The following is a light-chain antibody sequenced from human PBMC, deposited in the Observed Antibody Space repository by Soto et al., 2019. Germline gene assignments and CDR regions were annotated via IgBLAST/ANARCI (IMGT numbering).Light chain of an antibody. CDR1: QTISNW. CDR2: DSS. Sequence: IQITQSPSTLSASVGARFTITCRASQTISNWLAWYQQKPGKAPKLLIYDSSNLESGVPSRFSGSGSGTDFTLTISSLEPEDFAVYYCQQRSNWRGVTFGQGTRLEIK. J-gene: IGKJ5*01. CDR3: QQRSNWRGVT. V-gene: IGKV1-5*01.